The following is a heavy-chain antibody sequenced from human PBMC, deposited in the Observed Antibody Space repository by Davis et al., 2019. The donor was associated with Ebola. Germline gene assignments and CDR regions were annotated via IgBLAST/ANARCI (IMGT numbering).Heavy chain of an antibody. CDR3: AHRLMDDYGDYFHFDY. D-gene: IGHD4-17*01. Sequence: SGPTLVKPTQTLTLTCTFSGFSLSTSGVGVGWIRQPPGKALEWLALIYWDDDKRYSPSLKSRLTITKDTSKNQVVLTMTNMDPVDTATHYCAHRLMDDYGDYFHFDYWGQGTLVTVSS. CDR2: IYWDDDK. CDR1: GFSLSTSGVG. J-gene: IGHJ4*02. V-gene: IGHV2-5*02.